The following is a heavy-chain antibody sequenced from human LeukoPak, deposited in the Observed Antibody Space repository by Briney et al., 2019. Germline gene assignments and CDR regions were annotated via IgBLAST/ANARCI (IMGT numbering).Heavy chain of an antibody. J-gene: IGHJ4*02. CDR2: ISGSGGST. CDR3: ARVGYTGTWYSSPPFDY. D-gene: IGHD6-13*01. Sequence: GGSLRLSCAASGFTFSSYAMSWVRQAPGKGLEWVSAISGSGGSTYYADSVKGRFTISRDNSKNTLYLQMNSLRAEDTAVYYCARVGYTGTWYSSPPFDYWGQGTPVTVSS. CDR1: GFTFSSYA. V-gene: IGHV3-23*01.